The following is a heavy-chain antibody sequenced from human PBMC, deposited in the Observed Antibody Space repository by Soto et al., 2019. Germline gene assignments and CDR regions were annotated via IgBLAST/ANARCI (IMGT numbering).Heavy chain of an antibody. CDR3: ARGSDFKYSSSWYVGPASYYFDY. D-gene: IGHD6-13*01. CDR1: GGSISSGGYY. J-gene: IGHJ4*02. CDR2: IYYSGST. Sequence: QVQLQESGPGLVKPSQTLSLTCTVSGGSISSGGYYWSWIRQHPGKGLEWIGYIYYSGSTYYNPSLKSRVTISVDTSKNQFSLKLSSVTAADTAVYYCARGSDFKYSSSWYVGPASYYFDYWGQGTLVTVSS. V-gene: IGHV4-31*03.